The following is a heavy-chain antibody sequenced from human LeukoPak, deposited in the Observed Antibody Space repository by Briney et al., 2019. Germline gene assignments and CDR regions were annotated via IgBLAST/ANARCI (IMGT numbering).Heavy chain of an antibody. D-gene: IGHD6-13*01. V-gene: IGHV3-23*01. CDR1: GFTFSSYG. CDR2: ISGSGGST. J-gene: IGHJ4*02. Sequence: PGRSPRLSCAASGFTFSSYGMHWVRQAPGKGLEWVSAISGSGGSTYYADSVKGRFTISRDNSKNTLYLQMNSLRAEDTAVYYCAKDHVIFAAAGDVGYWGQGTLVTVSS. CDR3: AKDHVIFAAAGDVGY.